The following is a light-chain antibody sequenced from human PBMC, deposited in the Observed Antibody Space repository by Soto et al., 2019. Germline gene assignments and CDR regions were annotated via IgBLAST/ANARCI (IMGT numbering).Light chain of an antibody. Sequence: EIMMTQSPATLSVSPGERATLSCRASQSVSASLAWYQQKPGQAPRLLIYGVSTRAPGLPGRFSGSGSGTEFTLTISSLQSEDLAVYYCQQYNNWPLTFGGGTKVDIK. CDR1: QSVSAS. V-gene: IGKV3-15*01. J-gene: IGKJ4*01. CDR3: QQYNNWPLT. CDR2: GVS.